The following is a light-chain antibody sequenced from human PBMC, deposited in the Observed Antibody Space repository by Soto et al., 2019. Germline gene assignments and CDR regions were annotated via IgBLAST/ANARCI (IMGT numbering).Light chain of an antibody. CDR1: QGISSY. V-gene: IGKV1-9*01. CDR3: QQLNSDLPIT. J-gene: IGKJ5*01. CDR2: AAS. Sequence: DIQMTQSPSSVSASVGDRVTIACRASQGISSYLAWYQQQPGKAPKLLIYAASTLQSGVPSRFSGTGSGIEFTLTISSLQPEDFATYYCQQLNSDLPITFGQGTRLEIK.